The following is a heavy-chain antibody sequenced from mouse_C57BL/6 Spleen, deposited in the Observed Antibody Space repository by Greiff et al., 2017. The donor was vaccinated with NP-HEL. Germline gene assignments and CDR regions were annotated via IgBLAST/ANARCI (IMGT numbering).Heavy chain of an antibody. Sequence: VQLQQPGAELVKPGASVKMSCKASGYTFTSYWITWVKQRPGQGLEWIGDIYPGSGSTNYNEKFKSKATLTVDTSSSTAYMQLSSLTSEDSAVYYCARVGFITTVVADYWGQGTTLTVSS. CDR1: GYTFTSYW. J-gene: IGHJ2*01. CDR3: ARVGFITTVVADY. V-gene: IGHV1-55*01. D-gene: IGHD1-1*01. CDR2: IYPGSGST.